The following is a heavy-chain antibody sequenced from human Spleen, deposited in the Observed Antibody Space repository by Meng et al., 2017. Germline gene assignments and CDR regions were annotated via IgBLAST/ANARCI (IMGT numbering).Heavy chain of an antibody. Sequence: QVQLQQWGAVLLKPSETLSLTCVVSCGSVSDYYWSLIRQPQGKGLEWIGEINHSGSTNYNPSLESRATISVDTSQNNLSLKLSSVTAADSAVYYCARGPTTMAHDFNYWGQGTLVTVSS. CDR2: INHSGST. J-gene: IGHJ4*02. CDR3: ARGPTTMAHDFNY. D-gene: IGHD4-11*01. V-gene: IGHV4-34*01. CDR1: CGSVSDYY.